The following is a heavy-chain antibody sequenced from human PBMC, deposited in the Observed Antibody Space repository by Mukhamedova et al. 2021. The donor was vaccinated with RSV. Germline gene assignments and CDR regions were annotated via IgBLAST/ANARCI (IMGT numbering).Heavy chain of an antibody. CDR3: ARGLAYDAFDI. Sequence: GLVWVSAIGTAGDTYYPGSVKGRFTISRENAKNSLYLQMNSLRAGDTAVYYCARGLAYDAFDIWGQGTMVTVSS. D-gene: IGHD6-19*01. J-gene: IGHJ3*02. CDR2: IGTAGDT. V-gene: IGHV3-13*04.